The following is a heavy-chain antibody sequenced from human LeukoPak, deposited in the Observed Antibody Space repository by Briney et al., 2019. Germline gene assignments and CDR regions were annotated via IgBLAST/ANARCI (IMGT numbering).Heavy chain of an antibody. Sequence: ASVKVSCKGSGDTFTSDGISWVRQAPGQGGEWMGWISANDGNTDYPQKLQGRVTMTTDTSTSTAYMELRSLRSDDTAVYYCARESHVTREDYWGQGTLVTVSS. CDR3: ARESHVTREDY. CDR2: ISANDGNT. J-gene: IGHJ4*02. V-gene: IGHV1-18*01. CDR1: GDTFTSDG. D-gene: IGHD3-10*01.